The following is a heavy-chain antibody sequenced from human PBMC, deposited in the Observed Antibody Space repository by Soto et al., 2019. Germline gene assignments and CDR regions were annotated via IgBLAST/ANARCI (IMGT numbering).Heavy chain of an antibody. CDR2: IYHSGST. Sequence: SSETLSLTCAVSGYSISSGYYWGWIRQPPGKGLEWIGSIYHSGSTYYNPSLKSRVTISVDTSKNQFSLKLSSVTAADTAVYYCARDRESNWFDPWGQGTLVTVSS. CDR3: ARDRESNWFDP. CDR1: GYSISSGYY. V-gene: IGHV4-38-2*02. J-gene: IGHJ5*02.